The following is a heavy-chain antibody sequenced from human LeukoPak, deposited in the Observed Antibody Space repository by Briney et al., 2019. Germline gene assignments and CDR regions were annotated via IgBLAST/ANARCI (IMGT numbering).Heavy chain of an antibody. D-gene: IGHD1-26*01. J-gene: IGHJ6*02. CDR2: IKQDGSEK. CDR1: GFTFSSYW. Sequence: GGSLRLSCAASGFTFSSYWMSWVRQAPGKGLEWVANIKQDGSEKYYVDSVKGRFTISRDNAKNSLYLQMNSLRAEDTAVYYCAKDKGWGYSAYDCYGMDVWGQGTTVTVSS. V-gene: IGHV3-7*03. CDR3: AKDKGWGYSAYDCYGMDV.